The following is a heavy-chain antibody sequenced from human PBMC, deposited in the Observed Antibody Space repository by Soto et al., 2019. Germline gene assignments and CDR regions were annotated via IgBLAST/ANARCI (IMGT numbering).Heavy chain of an antibody. Sequence: SETLSLTCTVSGGSISSSSYYWGWIRQPPGKGLEWIGSIYYSGSTYYNPSLKSRVTISVDTSKNQFSLKLSSVTAADTAVHYCARRILVTTPSDYYYGMDVWGQGTTVTVSS. CDR2: IYYSGST. CDR1: GGSISSSSYY. J-gene: IGHJ6*02. D-gene: IGHD6-6*01. V-gene: IGHV4-39*01. CDR3: ARRILVTTPSDYYYGMDV.